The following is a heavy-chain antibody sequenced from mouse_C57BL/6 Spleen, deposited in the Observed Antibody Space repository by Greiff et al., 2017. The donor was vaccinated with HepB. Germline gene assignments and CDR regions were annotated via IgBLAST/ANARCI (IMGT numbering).Heavy chain of an antibody. CDR1: GYTFTSYW. CDR2: IDPSDSYT. V-gene: IGHV1-50*01. D-gene: IGHD1-1*01. CDR3: ARWGYGSSSYAMDY. Sequence: VQLQQPGAELVKPGASVKLSCKASGYTFTSYWMQWVKQRPGQGLEWIGEIDPSDSYTNYNQKFKGKATLTVDTSSSTAYMQLSSLTSEDSAVYYCARWGYGSSSYAMDYWGQGTSVTVSS. J-gene: IGHJ4*01.